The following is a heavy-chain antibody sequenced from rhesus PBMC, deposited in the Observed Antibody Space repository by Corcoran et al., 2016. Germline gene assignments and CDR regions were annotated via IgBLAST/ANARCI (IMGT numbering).Heavy chain of an antibody. J-gene: IGHJ4*01. CDR3: AREGVYTVTMFDY. V-gene: IGHV1S2*01. CDR1: GYTFTDYH. D-gene: IGHD4-23*01. CDR2: INPYKGNT. Sequence: QVQLVQSGAEVKKPGSSVKVSCKASGYTFTDYHMHWVRQAPRQGLEWMGWINPYKGNTKYAQKFQGRGTMTRETSTSTAYMELSSLRSEDTAVYYCAREGVYTVTMFDYWGQGVLVTVSS.